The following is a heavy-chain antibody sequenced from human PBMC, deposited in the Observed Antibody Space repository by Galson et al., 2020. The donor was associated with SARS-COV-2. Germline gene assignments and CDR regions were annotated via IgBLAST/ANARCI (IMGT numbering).Heavy chain of an antibody. V-gene: IGHV3-7*03. D-gene: IGHD2-15*01. CDR2: IKQDGSEK. J-gene: IGHJ6*02. CDR1: GFTFSSYW. Sequence: GGSLRLSCAASGFTFSSYWMSWVRQAPGKGLEWVANIKQDGSEKYYVDSVKGRFTISRDNAKNSLYLQMNSLRAEDTAVYYCASREQDIYYYYGMDVWGQGTTVTVSS. CDR3: ASREQDIYYYYGMDV.